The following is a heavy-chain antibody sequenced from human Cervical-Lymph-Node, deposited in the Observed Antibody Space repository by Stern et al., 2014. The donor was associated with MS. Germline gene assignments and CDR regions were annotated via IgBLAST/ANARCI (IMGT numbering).Heavy chain of an antibody. J-gene: IGHJ1*01. CDR2: VSYDESKK. CDR1: EFTFSIYG. D-gene: IGHD3-10*01. Sequence: QVQLVESGGGVVPPGRSLRLSCVASEFTFSIYGMYLVRQAPGKALEWVAVVSYDESKKYYADSVKGRFTISRDNSKNTLYLQMNSLRTEDTAMYYCATAPMYFYTSGSYDFWGQGTLVTVSS. V-gene: IGHV3-30*03. CDR3: ATAPMYFYTSGSYDF.